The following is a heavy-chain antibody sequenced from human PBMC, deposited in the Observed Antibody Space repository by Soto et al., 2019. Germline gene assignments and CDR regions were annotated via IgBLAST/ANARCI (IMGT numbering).Heavy chain of an antibody. CDR2: ISLTGGSV. D-gene: IGHD4-17*01. Sequence: GGSLRLSCAASGFTFNTYAMTWVRQPPGKGLEWVSSISLTGGSVYDADSVKGRFTISRDNSKNILYLQMTSLRVEDTAKYFCAKVIRRDAYGAFDVWGQGTMVTLSS. J-gene: IGHJ3*01. CDR3: AKVIRRDAYGAFDV. V-gene: IGHV3-23*01. CDR1: GFTFNTYA.